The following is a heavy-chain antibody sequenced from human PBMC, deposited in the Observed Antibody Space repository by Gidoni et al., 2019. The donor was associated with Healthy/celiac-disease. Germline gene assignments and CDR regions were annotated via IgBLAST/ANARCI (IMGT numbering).Heavy chain of an antibody. CDR2: INPRGGSP. Sequence: QVQLVQSGAEGKKPGASGKVSGKAAGDTFTSYYMNWVRQAPGQGLEGMGIINPRGGSPSYAPKFQGRVTMTRDTSTSTVYMELSSLRSEDTAVYYCARGPVDIVVVPAAIGYYYYGMDVWGQGTTVTVSS. V-gene: IGHV1-46*01. D-gene: IGHD2-2*01. J-gene: IGHJ6*02. CDR3: ARGPVDIVVVPAAIGYYYYGMDV. CDR1: GDTFTSYY.